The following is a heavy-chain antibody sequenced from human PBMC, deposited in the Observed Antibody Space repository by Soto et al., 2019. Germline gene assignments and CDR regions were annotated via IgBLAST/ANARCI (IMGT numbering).Heavy chain of an antibody. CDR3: ARLGYCSSTSCSYFDY. Sequence: SETLSLTSTVSGGSISSSGYYWGWIRQPPGKGLEWIGSIYYSGSTYYNPSLKSRVTISVDTSKNQFSLKLSSVTAADTAVYYCARLGYCSSTSCSYFDYWGQGTLVTVSS. V-gene: IGHV4-39*01. CDR1: GGSISSSGYY. J-gene: IGHJ4*02. D-gene: IGHD2-2*03. CDR2: IYYSGST.